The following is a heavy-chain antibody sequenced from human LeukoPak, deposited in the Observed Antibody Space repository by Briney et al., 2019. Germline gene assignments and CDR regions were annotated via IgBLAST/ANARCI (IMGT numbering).Heavy chain of an antibody. CDR1: GGSISSYY. J-gene: IGHJ4*02. CDR3: ARNDYYSADY. D-gene: IGHD3-22*01. CDR2: IYYSGST. V-gene: IGHV4-59*12. Sequence: TSETLSLTCTVSGGSISSYYWSWIRQPPGKGLEWIGYIYYSGSTNYNPSLKSRVTISVDTSKNQFSLKLSSVTAADTAVYHCARNDYYSADYWGQGTLVTVSS.